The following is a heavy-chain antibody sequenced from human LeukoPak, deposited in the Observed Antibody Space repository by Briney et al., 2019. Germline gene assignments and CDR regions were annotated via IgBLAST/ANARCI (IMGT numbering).Heavy chain of an antibody. Sequence: SGGSLRLSCAASGFTFSSYAMSWVRQAPGKGLEWVSAISGSGGSTYYADSVKGRFTISRDNSKNTLYLQMNSLRAEDTAVYYCAKDRADTAMVDPYFDYWGQGTLVTVSS. CDR3: AKDRADTAMVDPYFDY. CDR2: ISGSGGST. CDR1: GFTFSSYA. V-gene: IGHV3-23*01. J-gene: IGHJ4*02. D-gene: IGHD5-18*01.